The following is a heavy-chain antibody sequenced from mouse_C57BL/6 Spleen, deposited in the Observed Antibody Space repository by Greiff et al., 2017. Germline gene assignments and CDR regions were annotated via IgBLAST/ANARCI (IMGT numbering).Heavy chain of an antibody. Sequence: VQLQQSGPVLVKPGASVKMSCKASGYTLTDYYMNWVKQSHGKSLEWIGVITPYTGGTSYNQKFKGKATLTVDKSSSTAYMELNSLTSEDSAVYYCARKGIGSSKPGWYFDVWGTGTTVTVAS. V-gene: IGHV1-19*01. CDR2: ITPYTGGT. CDR1: GYTLTDYY. J-gene: IGHJ1*03. CDR3: ARKGIGSSKPGWYFDV. D-gene: IGHD1-1*01.